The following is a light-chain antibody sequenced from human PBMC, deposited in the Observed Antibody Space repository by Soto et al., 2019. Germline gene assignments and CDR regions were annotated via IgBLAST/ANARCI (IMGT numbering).Light chain of an antibody. CDR1: RSNLGAGYG. Sequence: QAVVTQPPSVSGAPGQRVTIPCTGSRSNLGAGYGVHWYQQLPGTAPKLLIAGNTNRPSGVPDRFSASKSGTSASLTISGLQAEAEADYYCQSYDTSLSAVVFGGGTQLTVL. J-gene: IGLJ2*01. V-gene: IGLV1-40*01. CDR2: GNT. CDR3: QSYDTSLSAVV.